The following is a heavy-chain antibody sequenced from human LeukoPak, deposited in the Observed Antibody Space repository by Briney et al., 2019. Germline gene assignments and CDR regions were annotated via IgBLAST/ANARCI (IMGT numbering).Heavy chain of an antibody. D-gene: IGHD7-27*01. V-gene: IGHV3-33*06. CDR3: AKDGGLWVSAHWGDS. J-gene: IGHJ4*02. Sequence: GGSLRPSCAASGFTFSSYGMHWVRQAPGKGLEWVAVIWYDGSNKYYADSVKGRFTISRDNSKNTLYLQMNSLRAEDTAVYYCAKDGGLWVSAHWGDSWGRGTLVTVSS. CDR1: GFTFSSYG. CDR2: IWYDGSNK.